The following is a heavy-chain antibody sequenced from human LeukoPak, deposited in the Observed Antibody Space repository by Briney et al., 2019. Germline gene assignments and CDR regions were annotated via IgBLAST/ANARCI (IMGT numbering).Heavy chain of an antibody. CDR2: IYTSGIT. CDR1: GGSITSYY. CDR3: ASRIAAADDAYDI. Sequence: SETLSLTCTVSGGSITSYYWSWIRQPAGKGLEWIGRIYTSGITNYNPSLTSRVTISVDTSKSHFSLKLSSVTAADTAMYYCASRIAAADDAYDIWGQGTLVTVSS. J-gene: IGHJ3*02. V-gene: IGHV4-4*07. D-gene: IGHD6-13*01.